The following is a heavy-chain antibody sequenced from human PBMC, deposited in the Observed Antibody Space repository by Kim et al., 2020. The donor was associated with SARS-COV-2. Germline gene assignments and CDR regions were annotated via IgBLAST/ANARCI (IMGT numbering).Heavy chain of an antibody. D-gene: IGHD2-21*01. Sequence: ASVKVSCQAYGYTFTDYYMHWVRQAPGQGLEWMGWIRPDRGETRYAQKFQGIFTMTRDTSINTVYMELSRLRSDDTAMYYCARATPVFQPVRPFDYWCQG. CDR2: IRPDRGET. CDR1: GYTFTDYY. J-gene: IGHJ4*02. CDR3: ARATPVFQPVRPFDY. V-gene: IGHV1-2*02.